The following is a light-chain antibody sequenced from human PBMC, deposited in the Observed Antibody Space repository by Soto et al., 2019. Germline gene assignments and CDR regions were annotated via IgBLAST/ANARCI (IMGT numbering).Light chain of an antibody. Sequence: EIVLTQSPATLSLSPGERATLSCRASQSVSSFLAWYQQKPGQAPRLLIYDASSRATGIPPRFSGSGSGTDFTFTISSLEPEDFAVYYCRQCSTWLFTFGPGTKVDIK. CDR3: RQCSTWLFT. J-gene: IGKJ3*01. V-gene: IGKV3-11*01. CDR1: QSVSSF. CDR2: DAS.